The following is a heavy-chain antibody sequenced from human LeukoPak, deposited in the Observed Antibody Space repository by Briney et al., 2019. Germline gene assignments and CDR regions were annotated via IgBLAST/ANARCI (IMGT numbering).Heavy chain of an antibody. CDR1: GGTFSSYA. CDR2: IIPIFGTA. J-gene: IGHJ4*02. D-gene: IGHD3-10*01. V-gene: IGHV1-69*05. CDR3: ARDPNPYSGEGDY. Sequence: GSSVKVSCKAPGGTFSSYAISWVRQAPGQGLEWMGRIIPIFGTANYAQKFQGRVTITTDESTSTAYMELSSLRSEDTAVYYCARDPNPYSGEGDYWGQGTLVTVSS.